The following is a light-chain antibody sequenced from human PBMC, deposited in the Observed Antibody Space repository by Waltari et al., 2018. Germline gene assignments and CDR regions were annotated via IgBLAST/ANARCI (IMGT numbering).Light chain of an antibody. Sequence: DIVMTQSPDSLAVSLGERATINCESSQSVLYSSNNKNYLAWYQQKPGQPPKLLIYWASTRESGVPDRFSGSGSWTDFTLSISSLQAEDVAFYYCQQYYTTPWTFGQGTKVEIK. CDR3: QQYYTTPWT. J-gene: IGKJ1*01. V-gene: IGKV4-1*01. CDR1: QSVLYSSNNKNY. CDR2: WAS.